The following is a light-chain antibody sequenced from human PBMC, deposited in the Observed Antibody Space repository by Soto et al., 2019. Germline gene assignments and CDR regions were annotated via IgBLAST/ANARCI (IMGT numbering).Light chain of an antibody. CDR1: QSVSGN. Sequence: EIVMTQSPATLSVSPGERATLSCRASQSVSGNLAWYQQNPGRAPRLLIYGASARATDIPARFSGSGSGTEFTLDISSLQSEDFAVYYCQQYYKLPYTFGQGTRLEIK. V-gene: IGKV3-15*01. CDR2: GAS. CDR3: QQYYKLPYT. J-gene: IGKJ2*01.